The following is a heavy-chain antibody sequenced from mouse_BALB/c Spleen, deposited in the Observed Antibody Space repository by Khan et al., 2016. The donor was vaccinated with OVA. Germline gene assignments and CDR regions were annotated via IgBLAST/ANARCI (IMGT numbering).Heavy chain of an antibody. V-gene: IGHV3-2*02. CDR3: ARDGSRYNYAMDY. CDR2: ISSSGST. D-gene: IGHD2-3*01. J-gene: IGHJ4*01. CDR1: GYSITSDYA. Sequence: EVQLQESGPGLVKPSQSLSLTCTVTGYSITSDYAWNWIRQFPGNKLEWMGYISSSGSTNYNLALKSRISITRDTSKNQFFLQLNSVTTEDTATYYCARDGSRYNYAMDYWGQGTSVTVSS.